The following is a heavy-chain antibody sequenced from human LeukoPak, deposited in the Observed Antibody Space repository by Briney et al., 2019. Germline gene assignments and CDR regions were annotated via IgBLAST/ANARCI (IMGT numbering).Heavy chain of an antibody. CDR3: ARVVVPAAMGNWFDP. J-gene: IGHJ5*02. Sequence: GESLKISCKGSGYSFTSYWIGWVRQMPGKGLEWMGIIYPGDSDTRYSTSFQGQVTISADKSISTAYLQWSSLKASDTAMYYCARVVVPAAMGNWFDPWGQGTLVTVSS. D-gene: IGHD2-2*01. CDR1: GYSFTSYW. V-gene: IGHV5-51*01. CDR2: IYPGDSDT.